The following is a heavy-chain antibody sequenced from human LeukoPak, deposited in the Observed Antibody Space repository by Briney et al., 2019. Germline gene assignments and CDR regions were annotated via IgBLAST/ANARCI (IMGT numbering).Heavy chain of an antibody. V-gene: IGHV3-23*01. D-gene: IGHD6-19*01. CDR3: ARRNREAGVDY. J-gene: IGHJ4*02. CDR2: ISGSGGST. Sequence: GGSLRLSCAASGFTFSSYGMHWVRQAPGKGLEWVSAISGSGGSTYYADSVKGRFTISRDNSKNTLYLQMNSLRAEDTAVYYCARRNREAGVDYWGQGTLVTVSS. CDR1: GFTFSSYG.